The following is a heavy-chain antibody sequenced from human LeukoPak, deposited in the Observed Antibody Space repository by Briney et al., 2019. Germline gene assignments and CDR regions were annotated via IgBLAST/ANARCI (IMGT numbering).Heavy chain of an antibody. D-gene: IGHD6-19*01. V-gene: IGHV4-31*03. Sequence: SQTLSLTCTVSGGSISSGGYYWSWIRQHPGKGLEWIGYIYYSGSTYYNPSLKSRFTISVDTSKNQFSLKLSSLTAADTAVYYCARVAVAGTRYYFDYWGQGTLVTVSS. J-gene: IGHJ4*02. CDR2: IYYSGST. CDR1: GGSISSGGYY. CDR3: ARVAVAGTRYYFDY.